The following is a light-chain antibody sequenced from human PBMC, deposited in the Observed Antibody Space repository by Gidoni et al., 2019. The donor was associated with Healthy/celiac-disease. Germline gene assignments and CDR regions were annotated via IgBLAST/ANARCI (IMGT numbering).Light chain of an antibody. CDR3: QQSYSTPPENT. J-gene: IGKJ4*01. CDR1: QSISSY. Sequence: DIKMTQSPSSLSASVGDRVTITCRASQSISSYLNWYQQKPGKAPKLLIYAASSLQSGVPSRFSGSGSGTDFTLTISSLQPEDFATYYCQQSYSTPPENTFXGXTKVEIK. V-gene: IGKV1-39*01. CDR2: AAS.